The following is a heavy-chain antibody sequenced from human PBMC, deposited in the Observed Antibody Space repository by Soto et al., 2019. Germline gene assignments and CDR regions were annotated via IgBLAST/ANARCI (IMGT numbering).Heavy chain of an antibody. D-gene: IGHD2-15*01. Sequence: QITLKESGPPLVKPTQTLTLTCTFSGFSLSTSGVGVAWIRQPPGKALEWLALIYWDDDKRYRPSLETRLTITKDNAKNQVVLTMTNMHSVDTATYYCAYLPCSGGSCYWFSYSGMDVWGQGTTVTVSS. V-gene: IGHV2-5*02. CDR1: GFSLSTSGVG. CDR3: AYLPCSGGSCYWFSYSGMDV. J-gene: IGHJ6*02. CDR2: IYWDDDK.